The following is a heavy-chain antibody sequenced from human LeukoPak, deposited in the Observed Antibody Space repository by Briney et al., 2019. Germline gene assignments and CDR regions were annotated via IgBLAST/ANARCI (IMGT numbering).Heavy chain of an antibody. CDR2: IYNSGST. CDR3: ARDNPGNGWFFDE. Sequence: PSETLSLTCSVTGGSIGTHYWNWIRQPAGKGLEWIGRIYNSGSTNYNASLKSRVTMSVDRAKSQFSLRLTSVTAADTAVYYCARDNPGNGWFFDEWGQGTLVTVSS. D-gene: IGHD3-10*01. V-gene: IGHV4-4*07. CDR1: GGSIGTHY. J-gene: IGHJ4*02.